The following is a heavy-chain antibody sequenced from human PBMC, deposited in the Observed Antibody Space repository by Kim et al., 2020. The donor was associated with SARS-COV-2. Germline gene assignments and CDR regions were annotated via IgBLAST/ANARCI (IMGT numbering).Heavy chain of an antibody. J-gene: IGHJ6*02. Sequence: GGSLRLSCAASGFTFSSYWMHWVRQAPGKGLVWVSRINSDGSSTSYADSVKGRFTISRDNAKNTLYLQMNSLRAEDTAVYYCARDPGPVPVYYGMDVWGQGTTVTVSS. CDR2: INSDGSST. CDR3: ARDPGPVPVYYGMDV. CDR1: GFTFSSYW. V-gene: IGHV3-74*01. D-gene: IGHD3-10*02.